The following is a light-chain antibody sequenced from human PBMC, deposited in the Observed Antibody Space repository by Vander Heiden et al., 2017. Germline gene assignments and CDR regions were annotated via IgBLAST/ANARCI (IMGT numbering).Light chain of an antibody. CDR1: QGIRNH. CDR2: GVS. Sequence: AVQMTQSPSSLSAPVGDRVTITCRASQGIRNHLGWHQQKPGQAPKVLIYGVSTLHSGVPSRFSGSGSRTDFVLTISGLQPEDSATYFCRQYYSYPPTFGQGTKVEIK. V-gene: IGKV1-6*01. J-gene: IGKJ1*01. CDR3: RQYYSYPPT.